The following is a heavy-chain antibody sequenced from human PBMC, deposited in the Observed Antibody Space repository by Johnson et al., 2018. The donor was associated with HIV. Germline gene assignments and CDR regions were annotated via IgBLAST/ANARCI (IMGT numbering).Heavy chain of an antibody. CDR3: ARDGAIPPGQYCSGGSCHGGDAFDI. Sequence: EVQLVESGGGLIQPGGSLRLSCAASGFTFSSYWMSWVRQAPGKGLEWVANIKEDGSEKYYVDSVKGRFSISRDNAKNSLFLQMNSLRAEDTAVYYCARDGAIPPGQYCSGGSCHGGDAFDIWGQGTMVTVSS. D-gene: IGHD2-15*01. CDR1: GFTFSSYW. J-gene: IGHJ3*02. CDR2: IKEDGSEK. V-gene: IGHV3-7*01.